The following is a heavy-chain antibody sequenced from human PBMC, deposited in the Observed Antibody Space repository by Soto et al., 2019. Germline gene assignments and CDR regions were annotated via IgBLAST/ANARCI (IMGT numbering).Heavy chain of an antibody. D-gene: IGHD6-25*01. V-gene: IGHV4-39*01. J-gene: IGHJ4*02. CDR2: IYYSGST. Sequence: SETLSLTCTVSGGNISSSSYYWGWIHKPPGKGLEWIGSIYYSGSTYYNPSLKSRVTISVDTSKNQFSLKLSSVTAADTAVYYCARHSKAAPIHIDYWGQGTLVTVSS. CDR3: ARHSKAAPIHIDY. CDR1: GGNISSSSYY.